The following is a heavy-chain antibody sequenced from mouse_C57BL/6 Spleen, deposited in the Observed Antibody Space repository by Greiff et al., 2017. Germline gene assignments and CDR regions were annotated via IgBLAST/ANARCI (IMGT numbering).Heavy chain of an antibody. V-gene: IGHV1-55*01. CDR1: GYTFTSYW. D-gene: IGHD1-1*01. Sequence: VQLQQPGAELVKPGASVKMSCKASGYTFTSYWITWVKQRPGQGLEWIGDIYPGSGSTNYNEKFKSKATLTVDTSSSTAYMQLSSLTSEDSAVYYCARGGGYYGSSYGYFDYWGQGTTLTVSS. CDR2: IYPGSGST. CDR3: ARGGGYYGSSYGYFDY. J-gene: IGHJ2*01.